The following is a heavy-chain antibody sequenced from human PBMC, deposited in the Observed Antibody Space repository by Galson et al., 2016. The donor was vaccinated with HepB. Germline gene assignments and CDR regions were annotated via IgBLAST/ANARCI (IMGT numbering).Heavy chain of an antibody. V-gene: IGHV5-10-1*01. D-gene: IGHD1-26*01. J-gene: IGHJ4*02. CDR3: ARLVLYSGSCYEDY. Sequence: QSGADVKKPGDTLRISCKGSGYIFTTHWIIWVRQMPAKGLEWMAMIDPSDSYTYYHPSFQSHVTPSVDKSNSTAYLQWSTLKASDTAIYYCARLVLYSGSCYEDYWGQGTLVTVSS. CDR2: IDPSDSYT. CDR1: GYIFTTHW.